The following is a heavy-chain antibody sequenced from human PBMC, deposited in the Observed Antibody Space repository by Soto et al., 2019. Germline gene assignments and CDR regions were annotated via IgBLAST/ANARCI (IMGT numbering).Heavy chain of an antibody. CDR3: ARLTVGAEFYFDH. Sequence: QVQLQESGPGLVKPSETLSLTCTVSGGSVSTDFWTWIRQPPGKGLEWIGYSYYSGGTNSKPPLQRRVTILVDRSKNQFSLKMTSVTAADPAVYYCARLTVGAEFYFDHWGQGILVTVSS. J-gene: IGHJ4*02. V-gene: IGHV4-59*02. D-gene: IGHD1-26*01. CDR2: SYYSGGT. CDR1: GGSVSTDF.